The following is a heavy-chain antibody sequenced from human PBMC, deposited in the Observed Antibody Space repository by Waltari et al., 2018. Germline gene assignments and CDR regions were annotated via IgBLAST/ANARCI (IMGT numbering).Heavy chain of an antibody. CDR3: ARTIAAAGTHYFDY. Sequence: QVQLQESGPGLVKPSETLSLTCTVSGGYISSYYWSWIRQPPGKGLEWIGYIYYSGSTNYNPSLKSRVTISVDTSKNQFSLKLSSVTAADTAVYYCARTIAAAGTHYFDYWGQGTLVTVSS. V-gene: IGHV4-59*01. J-gene: IGHJ4*02. D-gene: IGHD6-13*01. CDR2: IYYSGST. CDR1: GGYISSYY.